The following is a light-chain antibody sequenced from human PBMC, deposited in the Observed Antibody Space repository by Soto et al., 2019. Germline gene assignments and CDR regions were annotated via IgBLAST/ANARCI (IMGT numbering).Light chain of an antibody. CDR3: QQYENLPT. V-gene: IGKV1-33*01. Sequence: DIQMTQTPSSLSASVGDRVTITCQASQNINNYLNWYQQKPGRAPKLLIYDASNLEAGVPSRFRGSGSGTDFTFTISRLQPEDIATYYCQQYENLPTFGQGTRLEVK. J-gene: IGKJ5*01. CDR1: QNINNY. CDR2: DAS.